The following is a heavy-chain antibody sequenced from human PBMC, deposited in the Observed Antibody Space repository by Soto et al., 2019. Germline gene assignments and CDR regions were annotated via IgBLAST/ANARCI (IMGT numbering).Heavy chain of an antibody. D-gene: IGHD5-18*01. Sequence: LRLACAASGFTFSSYSMNWVRQAPGQGLEWVSSISSSSSYIYYADSVKGRFTISRDNAKNSLYLQMNSLRAEDTAVYYCARVFGTRQDTARSWGHYSSYGTDVPCQGTTVTVSS. V-gene: IGHV3-21*01. CDR2: ISSSSSYI. J-gene: IGHJ6*02. CDR3: ARVFGTRQDTARSWGHYSSYGTDV. CDR1: GFTFSSYS.